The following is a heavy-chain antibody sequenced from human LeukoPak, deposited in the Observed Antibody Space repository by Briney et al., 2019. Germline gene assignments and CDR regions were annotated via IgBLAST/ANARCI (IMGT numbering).Heavy chain of an antibody. CDR2: TYYRSKWYN. CDR3: ARDTTATTIEHVRGVIITSDYGMDV. J-gene: IGHJ6*02. D-gene: IGHD3-10*02. V-gene: IGHV6-1*01. CDR1: GDSVSSNSAA. Sequence: SQTLSLTCAISGDSVSSNSAAWNWIRQSPSRGLEWLGRTYYRSKWYNDYAVSVKSRITINPDTSKNQFSLQLNSVTPEDTAVYYCARDTTATTIEHVRGVIITSDYGMDVWGQGTTVTVSS.